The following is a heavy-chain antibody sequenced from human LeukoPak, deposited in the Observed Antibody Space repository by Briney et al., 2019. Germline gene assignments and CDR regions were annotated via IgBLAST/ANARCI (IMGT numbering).Heavy chain of an antibody. D-gene: IGHD3-16*01. V-gene: IGHV3-23*01. Sequence: GGSLRLSCAASGFTFSSYAMSWVRQAPGKGLEWVSAISGSGGSTHYADSVKGRFTISRDNSKNTLYLQMNSLRAEDTAVYYCAKRSDGGVHFDYWGQGTLVTVSS. CDR1: GFTFSSYA. CDR3: AKRSDGGVHFDY. CDR2: ISGSGGST. J-gene: IGHJ4*02.